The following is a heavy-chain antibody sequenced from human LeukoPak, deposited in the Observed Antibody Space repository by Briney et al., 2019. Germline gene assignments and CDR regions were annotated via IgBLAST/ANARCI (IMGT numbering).Heavy chain of an antibody. CDR3: ARLVWFGELFYWYYFVY. CDR2: ISAYNGNT. V-gene: IGHV1-18*01. J-gene: IGHJ4*02. CDR1: GYTFTNYG. D-gene: IGHD3-10*01. Sequence: ASVNVSYKPSGYTFTNYGMSWVRHAPGQGLEWMGWISAYNGNTNYAQKLQGRVTMTTDTSTSTAYMELRSLRSDDTAVYYCARLVWFGELFYWYYFVYWRQGTLVTVSS.